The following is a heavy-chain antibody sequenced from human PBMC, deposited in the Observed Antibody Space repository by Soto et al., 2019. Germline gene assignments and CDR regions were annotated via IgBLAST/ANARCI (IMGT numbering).Heavy chain of an antibody. D-gene: IGHD2-15*01. CDR2: IVVGSGNT. Sequence: SVKVSCKASGFTFTSSAVQWVRQARGQRLEWIGWIVVGSGNTNYAQKFQERVTITRDMSTSTAYMELSSLRSEDTAVYYCAAEQFVVQYYGMDVWGQGTTVTVSS. CDR3: AAEQFVVQYYGMDV. CDR1: GFTFTSSA. V-gene: IGHV1-58*01. J-gene: IGHJ6*02.